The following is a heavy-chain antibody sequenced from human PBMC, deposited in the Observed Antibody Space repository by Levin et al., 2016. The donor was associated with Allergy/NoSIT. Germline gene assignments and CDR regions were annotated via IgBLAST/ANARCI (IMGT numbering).Heavy chain of an antibody. D-gene: IGHD5-12*01. CDR3: ARENFIVATIILDY. CDR2: IYTSGST. V-gene: IGHV4-61*02. Sequence: WIRQPPGKGLEWIGRIYTSGSTNYNPSLKSRVTISVDTSKNQFSLKLSSVTAADTAVYYCARENFIVATIILDYWGQGTLVTVSS. J-gene: IGHJ4*02.